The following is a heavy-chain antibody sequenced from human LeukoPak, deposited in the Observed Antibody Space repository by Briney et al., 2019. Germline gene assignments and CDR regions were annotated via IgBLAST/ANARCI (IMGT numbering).Heavy chain of an antibody. D-gene: IGHD3-9*01. CDR3: AWGLDFDWLLEDNWFDP. CDR1: GGSISSSSYY. J-gene: IGHJ5*02. CDR2: IYYSGST. V-gene: IGHV4-39*01. Sequence: SETLSLTCTVSGGSISSSSYYWGWIRQPPGKGLEWIGSIYYSGSTYYNPSLKSRVTISVDTSKNQFSLKLSSVTAADTAVYYCAWGLDFDWLLEDNWFDPWGQGTLVTVSS.